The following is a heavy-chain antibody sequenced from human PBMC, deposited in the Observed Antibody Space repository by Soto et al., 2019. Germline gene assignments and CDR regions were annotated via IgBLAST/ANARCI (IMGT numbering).Heavy chain of an antibody. CDR1: GFTFSSYE. CDR3: ARNGRELYYYDSSGYYPSSFDY. CDR2: ISSSGSTI. Sequence: VGSLRLSCAASGFTFSSYEMNWVRQAPGKGLEWVSYISSSGSTIYYADSVKGRFTISRDNAKNSLYLQMNSLRAEDTAVYYCARNGRELYYYDSSGYYPSSFDYWGQGTLVTVSS. J-gene: IGHJ4*02. D-gene: IGHD3-22*01. V-gene: IGHV3-48*03.